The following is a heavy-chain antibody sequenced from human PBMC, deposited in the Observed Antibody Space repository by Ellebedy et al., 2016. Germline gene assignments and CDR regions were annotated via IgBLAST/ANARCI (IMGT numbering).Heavy chain of an antibody. J-gene: IGHJ4*02. D-gene: IGHD4-23*01. V-gene: IGHV3-21*01. CDR1: GFTFSSYS. CDR2: ISSSSSYI. Sequence: GESLKISXAAPGFTFSSYSMNWVRQAPGKGLEWVSSISSSSSYIYYADSVKGRFTISRDNAKNSLYLQMNSLRAEDTAVYYCARDYGGNSYGYWGQGTLVTVSS. CDR3: ARDYGGNSYGY.